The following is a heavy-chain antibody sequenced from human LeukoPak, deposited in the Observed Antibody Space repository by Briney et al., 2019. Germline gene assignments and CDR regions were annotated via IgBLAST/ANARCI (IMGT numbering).Heavy chain of an antibody. Sequence: SETLSLTCIVSGGSITSFYWTWLRQPPGKGLEWIGYISDGGRTSYNPSLKSRVTISVDTSKNQFSLKLSSVTAADTSVYYCAGIVVPAAMGYNWFDPWGQGTLVTVSS. V-gene: IGHV4-59*01. CDR2: ISDGGRT. J-gene: IGHJ5*02. CDR1: GGSITSFY. D-gene: IGHD2-2*01. CDR3: AGIVVPAAMGYNWFDP.